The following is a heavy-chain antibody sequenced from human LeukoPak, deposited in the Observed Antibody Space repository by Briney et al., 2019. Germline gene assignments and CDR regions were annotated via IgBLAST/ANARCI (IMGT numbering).Heavy chain of an antibody. Sequence: GGSLRLSCVGSGFTIHDHAMHWVRQAPGKGLEWVSGIDWNSGRIGYADSVKGRFTISRDNAKNSLYLQMNSLRAEDTAVYYCAKVRIAAALRDFDYWGQGTLVTVSS. V-gene: IGHV3-9*01. J-gene: IGHJ4*02. CDR2: IDWNSGRI. D-gene: IGHD6-13*01. CDR3: AKVRIAAALRDFDY. CDR1: GFTIHDHA.